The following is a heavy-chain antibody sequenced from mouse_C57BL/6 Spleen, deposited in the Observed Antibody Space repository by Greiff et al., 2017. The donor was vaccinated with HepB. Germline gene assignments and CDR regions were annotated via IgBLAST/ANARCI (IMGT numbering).Heavy chain of an antibody. Sequence: QVQLQQPGAELVKPGASVKLSCKASGYTFTSYWMHWVKQTPGQGLEWIGEIDPSDSYTNYNQKFKGKATLTVDTSSSTAYMQLSSLTSEDSAVYYCAREGPDYWGQRTTLTVSS. V-gene: IGHV1-50*01. J-gene: IGHJ2*01. CDR3: AREGPDY. CDR2: IDPSDSYT. CDR1: GYTFTSYW.